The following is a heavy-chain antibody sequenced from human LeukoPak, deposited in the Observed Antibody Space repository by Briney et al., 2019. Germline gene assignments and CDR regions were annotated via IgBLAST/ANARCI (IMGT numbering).Heavy chain of an antibody. CDR1: GGSISSGDYY. CDR3: ARIAYGDYYYYGMDV. V-gene: IGHV4-30-4*01. D-gene: IGHD4-17*01. Sequence: SETLSLTCTVSGGSISSGDYYWIWIRQPPGKGLEWIGYIYYSGSTYYNPSLKSRVTISVDTSKNQFSLKLSSVTAADTAVYYCARIAYGDYYYYGMDVWGQGTTVTVSS. CDR2: IYYSGST. J-gene: IGHJ6*02.